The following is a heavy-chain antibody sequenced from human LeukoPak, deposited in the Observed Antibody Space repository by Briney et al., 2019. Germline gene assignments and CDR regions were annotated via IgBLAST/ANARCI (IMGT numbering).Heavy chain of an antibody. CDR2: INWNGGST. CDR1: GFTFDDYG. J-gene: IGHJ4*02. D-gene: IGHD6-19*01. CDR3: ARVPVAGTGLYYFDY. V-gene: IGHV3-20*04. Sequence: GGSLRLSCAASGFTFDDYGMSWVRQAPGKGLEWVSGINWNGGSTGYEDSVKGRFTISRDNAENSLYLQMNSLRAEDTALYYCARVPVAGTGLYYFDYWGQGTLVTVSS.